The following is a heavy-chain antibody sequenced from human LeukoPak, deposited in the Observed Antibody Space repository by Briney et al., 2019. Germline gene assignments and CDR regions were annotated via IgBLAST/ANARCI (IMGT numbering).Heavy chain of an antibody. Sequence: QAGGSLRLSCAASGFTFDDYAMHWVRQAPGKGLKWVSGISWNSGSIGYADSVKGRFTISRDNAKNSVHLQMNSLRAEDTAVYYCARVVHYGSGPAVGWGQGTLVTVSS. D-gene: IGHD3-10*01. CDR2: ISWNSGSI. V-gene: IGHV3-9*01. J-gene: IGHJ4*02. CDR1: GFTFDDYA. CDR3: ARVVHYGSGPAVG.